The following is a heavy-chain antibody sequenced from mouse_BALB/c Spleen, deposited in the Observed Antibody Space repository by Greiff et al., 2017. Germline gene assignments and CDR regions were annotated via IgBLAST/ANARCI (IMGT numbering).Heavy chain of an antibody. V-gene: IGHV5-12-2*01. Sequence: EVQRVESGGGLVQPGGSLKLSCAASGFTFSSYTMSWVRQTPEKRLEWVAYISNGGGSTYYPDTVKGRFTISRDNAKNNLYLQMSSLKSEDTAMYYCARDPADGYYPAVWGAGTTVTVSS. CDR3: ARDPADGYYPAV. CDR1: GFTFSSYT. D-gene: IGHD2-3*01. CDR2: ISNGGGST. J-gene: IGHJ1*01.